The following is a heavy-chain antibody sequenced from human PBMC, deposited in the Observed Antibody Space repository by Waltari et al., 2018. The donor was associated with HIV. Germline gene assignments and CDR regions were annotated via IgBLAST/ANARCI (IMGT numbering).Heavy chain of an antibody. CDR2: IYYSGST. CDR1: SISSSSYY. V-gene: IGHV4-39*01. D-gene: IGHD3-22*01. J-gene: IGHJ3*02. CDR3: ASSYYYDSSGSLPSAFDI. Sequence: SISSSSYYWGWIRQPPGKGLEWIGSIYYSGSTYYNPSLKSRVTISVDTSKNQFSLKLSSVTAADTAVYYCASSYYYDSSGSLPSAFDIWGQGTMVTVSS.